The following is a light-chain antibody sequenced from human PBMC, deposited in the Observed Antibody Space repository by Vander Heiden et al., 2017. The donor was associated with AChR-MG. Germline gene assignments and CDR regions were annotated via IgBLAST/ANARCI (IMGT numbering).Light chain of an antibody. Sequence: EIVLTQSPATLSLSPGERATLSCRASQSVGSYLAWYQQKPGQAPRLLIFDASKRATGIPARFSGSGSGTGFTLTISSLEPEDFAVYYCQQRTNWPPKLTFGPGTRVEIK. J-gene: IGKJ3*01. V-gene: IGKV3-11*01. CDR1: QSVGSY. CDR3: QQRTNWPPKLT. CDR2: DAS.